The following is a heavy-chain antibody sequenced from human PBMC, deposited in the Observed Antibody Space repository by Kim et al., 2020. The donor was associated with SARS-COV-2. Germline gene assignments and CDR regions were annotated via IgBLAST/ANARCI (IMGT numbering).Heavy chain of an antibody. CDR3: VKNWNSDH. D-gene: IGHD1-7*01. CDR2: GGST. J-gene: IGHJ5*02. V-gene: IGHV3-64D*06. Sequence: GGSTYYADSVKGRFTISRDNPKKTLYLQMSSLRAEDTAVYYCVKNWNSDHWGQGTLVTVSS.